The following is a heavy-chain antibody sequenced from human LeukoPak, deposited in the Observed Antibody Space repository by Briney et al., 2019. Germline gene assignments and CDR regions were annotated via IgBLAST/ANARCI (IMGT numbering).Heavy chain of an antibody. Sequence: AASVKVSCKASGYTFTSYGISWVRQAPRQGLERKGWISAYNGNTNYAQKLQGRVTMTTDTSTSTAYMELRSLRSDDTAAYYCATGGLGVLDPNYYYYYGMDVWGQGTTVTVSS. CDR3: ATGGLGVLDPNYYYYYGMDV. CDR1: GYTFTSYG. CDR2: ISAYNGNT. V-gene: IGHV1-18*01. D-gene: IGHD3/OR15-3a*01. J-gene: IGHJ6*02.